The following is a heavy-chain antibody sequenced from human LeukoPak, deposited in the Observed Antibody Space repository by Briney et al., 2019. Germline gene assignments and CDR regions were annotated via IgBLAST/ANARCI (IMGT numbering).Heavy chain of an antibody. CDR1: GFAFNTYG. J-gene: IGHJ6*03. D-gene: IGHD2-15*01. Sequence: PGGSLRLSCATFGFAFNTYGMHWVRQAPGKGLEWVAFVSLDGGTQNYADSVKGRFTISRDNSKNTLYLQMNSLRAEDTAVYYCAKDGRDIRAMDVWGKGTTVTVSS. CDR2: VSLDGGTQ. CDR3: AKDGRDIRAMDV. V-gene: IGHV3-30*02.